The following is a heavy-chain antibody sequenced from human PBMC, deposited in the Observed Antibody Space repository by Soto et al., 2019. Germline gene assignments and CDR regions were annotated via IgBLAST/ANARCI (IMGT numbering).Heavy chain of an antibody. CDR1: GDSIGGVGY. Sequence: NPSETLSLTCTVSGDSIGGVGYWSWIRRLPGRGLEWIGCISSSGSTYYNPALNNRISLSLDTSQNQFSLKLLSVTAADTAIYYCARSGVTGIVIPSHWFDPWGQGTLVTVSA. V-gene: IGHV4-31*03. CDR2: ISSSGST. CDR3: ARSGVTGIVIPSHWFDP. J-gene: IGHJ5*02. D-gene: IGHD2-21*02.